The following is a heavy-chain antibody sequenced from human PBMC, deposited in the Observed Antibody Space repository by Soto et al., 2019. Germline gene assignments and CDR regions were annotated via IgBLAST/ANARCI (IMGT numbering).Heavy chain of an antibody. CDR2: ISGSGGNT. CDR3: AKATVTTRGSFDY. CDR1: GFTFSSYA. Sequence: GGSLRLSCAASGFTFSSYAVSWVRQAPGKGLEWVSAISGSGGNTYYADSVKGRFTISRDNSKNTLYLQMNSLRAEDTAIYYCAKATVTTRGSFDYWGQGTLVTVSS. J-gene: IGHJ4*02. D-gene: IGHD4-17*01. V-gene: IGHV3-23*01.